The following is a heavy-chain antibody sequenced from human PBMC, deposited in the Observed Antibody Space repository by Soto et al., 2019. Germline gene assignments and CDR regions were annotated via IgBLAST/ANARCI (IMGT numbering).Heavy chain of an antibody. D-gene: IGHD3-22*01. Sequence: EVQLVESGGGLVQPGGSLRLSCAASGFTFSSYHMNWVRQAPGKGLEWVPYISSSSSTIYYADSVKGRFTISRDNAKNSLYLQMNSLRDEDTAVYYCARDEYDSSGKPNWGQGTLVTVSS. CDR3: ARDEYDSSGKPN. CDR2: ISSSSSTI. V-gene: IGHV3-48*02. J-gene: IGHJ4*02. CDR1: GFTFSSYH.